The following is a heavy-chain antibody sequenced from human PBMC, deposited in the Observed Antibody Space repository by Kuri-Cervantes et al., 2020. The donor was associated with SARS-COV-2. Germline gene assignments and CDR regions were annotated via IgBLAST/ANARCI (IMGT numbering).Heavy chain of an antibody. Sequence: ASVKVSCKASGYTFTGYYMHWVRQAPGQGLEWMRWINPNSGGTNYGQKFQGRVTMTRDTSISTAYMELSRLRSDDTAVYYCATPSYYDSSGSYDAFDIWGQGTMVTVSS. CDR3: ATPSYYDSSGSYDAFDI. J-gene: IGHJ3*02. D-gene: IGHD3-22*01. CDR2: INPNSGGT. V-gene: IGHV1-2*02. CDR1: GYTFTGYY.